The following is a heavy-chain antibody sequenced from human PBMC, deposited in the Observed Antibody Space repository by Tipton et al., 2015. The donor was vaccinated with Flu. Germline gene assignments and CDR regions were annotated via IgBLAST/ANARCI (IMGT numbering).Heavy chain of an antibody. CDR3: ADSILQ. Sequence: SLRLSCAASGLTFSNAWMSWVRQAPGKGLEWVSLVSTLSRPHYAESVQGRFTISRDNAQNTMYLQMNSLRVEDTAVYYCADSILQWGQGTLVTVSS. D-gene: IGHD1-1*01. CDR2: VSTLSRP. J-gene: IGHJ4*02. V-gene: IGHV3-23*05. CDR1: GLTFSNAW.